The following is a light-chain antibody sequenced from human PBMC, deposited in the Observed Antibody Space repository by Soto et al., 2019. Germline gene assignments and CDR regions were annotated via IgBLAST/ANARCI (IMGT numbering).Light chain of an antibody. J-gene: IGKJ1*01. CDR3: QQYNNWPRWT. CDR2: GAS. V-gene: IGKV3-15*01. CDR1: QSVSSN. Sequence: EIVMTQSPATLSVSPGERATLSCRASQSVSSNLAWYQKKPGQAPRLHIYGASTRATGIPARFSGSGSVTEFTLTISSLQSEDFAVYYCQQYNNWPRWTFGQGTKVEIK.